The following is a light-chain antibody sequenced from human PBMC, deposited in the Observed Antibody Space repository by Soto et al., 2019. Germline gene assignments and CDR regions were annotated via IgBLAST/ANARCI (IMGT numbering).Light chain of an antibody. CDR3: QQYNSYSGT. J-gene: IGKJ1*01. V-gene: IGKV3-15*01. Sequence: VMTQSPATLSVSPGERATLSCRASQNLRSSLAWYQQKPGQAPRLLIYGASTRATGIPARFSGSGSGTEFTLTISSLQPDDFATYYCQQYNSYSGTFGQGTKV. CDR1: QNLRSS. CDR2: GAS.